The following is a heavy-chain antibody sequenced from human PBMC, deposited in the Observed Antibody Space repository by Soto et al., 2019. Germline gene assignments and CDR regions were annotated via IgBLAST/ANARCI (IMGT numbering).Heavy chain of an antibody. CDR1: GFTFSGSA. D-gene: IGHD4-17*01. Sequence: PGGSLRLSCAASGFTFSGSAMHWVRQASGKGLEWVGRIRSKANSYAPAYAASVKGRFTISRDDSKNTAYLQMNSLKTEDTAVYYCTRHQYLVYGDLPPYYYYGMDVWGQGTTVTVSS. J-gene: IGHJ6*02. V-gene: IGHV3-73*01. CDR3: TRHQYLVYGDLPPYYYYGMDV. CDR2: IRSKANSYAP.